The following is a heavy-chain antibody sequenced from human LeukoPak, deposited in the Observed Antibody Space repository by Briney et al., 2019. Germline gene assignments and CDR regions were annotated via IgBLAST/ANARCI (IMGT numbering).Heavy chain of an antibody. Sequence: PGGSLRLSCAASGSTFSSYEMNWVRQAPGKGLEWVSYIASGGGANRFYSESVKGRFTISRDNAKNSLYLHMNSLRAEDTGVYYCARIGTTTRGPAGLDVWGQGTTVTVSS. D-gene: IGHD2/OR15-2a*01. CDR2: IASGGGANR. J-gene: IGHJ6*02. CDR3: ARIGTTTRGPAGLDV. V-gene: IGHV3-48*03. CDR1: GSTFSSYE.